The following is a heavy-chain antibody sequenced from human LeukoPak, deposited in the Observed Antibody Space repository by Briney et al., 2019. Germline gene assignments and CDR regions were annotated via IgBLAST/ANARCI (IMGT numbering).Heavy chain of an antibody. J-gene: IGHJ4*02. CDR1: GFTFSGSA. V-gene: IGHV3-73*01. Sequence: GGSLRLSCAASGFTFSGSAMHWVRQASGKGLEWVGRIRSKANSYATAYAASVKGRFTISRDDSKNTLYLQMNSLKTEDTAVYYCTTGTWIQLWLADYWGQGTLVTVSS. D-gene: IGHD5-18*01. CDR3: TTGTWIQLWLADY. CDR2: IRSKANSYAT.